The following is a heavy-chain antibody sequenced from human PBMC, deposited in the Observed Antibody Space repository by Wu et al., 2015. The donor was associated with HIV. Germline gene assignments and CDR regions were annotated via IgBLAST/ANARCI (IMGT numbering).Heavy chain of an antibody. J-gene: IGHJ6*03. V-gene: IGHV1-2*02. D-gene: IGHD3-9*01. CDR3: ARGSALQYFDLYIYYMDV. Sequence: QVQLVQSGAEVRKPGASVRVSCKTSGYTFTDYYINWVRQAPGQGLEWMGWINPNNGGTKYAQNFQGRVTMTRDTSISTAYMELTRLRSDDTAVYYCARGSALQYFDLYIYYMDVWGKGTTVTVSS. CDR2: INPNNGGT. CDR1: GYTFTDYY.